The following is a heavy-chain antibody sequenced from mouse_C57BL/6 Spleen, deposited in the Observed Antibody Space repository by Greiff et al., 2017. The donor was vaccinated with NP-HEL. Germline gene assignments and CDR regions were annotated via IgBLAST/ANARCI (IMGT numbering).Heavy chain of an antibody. V-gene: IGHV1-26*01. CDR1: GYTFTDYY. J-gene: IGHJ1*03. D-gene: IGHD2-3*01. CDR2: INPNNGGT. CDR3: ARDELAGYYVRYFDV. Sequence: VQLQQSGPELVKPGASVKISCKASGYTFTDYYMNWVKQSHGKSLEWIGDINPNNGGTSYNQKFKGKATLTVDKSSSTAYMELRSLTSEDSAVYYCARDELAGYYVRYFDVWGTGTTVTVSS.